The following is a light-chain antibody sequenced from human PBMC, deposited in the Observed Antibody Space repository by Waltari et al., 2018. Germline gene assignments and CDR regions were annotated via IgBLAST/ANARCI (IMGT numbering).Light chain of an antibody. CDR1: RSTFYSPNKHNY. J-gene: IGKJ2*01. V-gene: IGKV4-1*01. CDR2: WAS. Sequence: DIVLTQSPDSLAVSLGEPVTINCQPRRSTFYSPNKHNYLAWYQHKSGQPPKLLIYWASTRAPGVPDRFGGSGSGTDFTLTISSLQAEDVAVYYCQQYFSTPYNFGQGTKLEIK. CDR3: QQYFSTPYN.